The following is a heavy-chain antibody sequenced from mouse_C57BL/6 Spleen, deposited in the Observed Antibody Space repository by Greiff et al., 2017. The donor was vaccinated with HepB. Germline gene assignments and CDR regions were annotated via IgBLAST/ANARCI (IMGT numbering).Heavy chain of an antibody. Sequence: VKLQQPGAELVKPGASVKVSCKASGYTFTSYWMHWVKQRPGQGLEWIGRIHPSDSDTNYNQKFKGKATLTVDKSSSTAYMQLSSLTSEDSAVYYCALGYGNFYAMDYWGQGTSVTVSS. CDR3: ALGYGNFYAMDY. V-gene: IGHV1-74*01. D-gene: IGHD2-10*02. CDR2: IHPSDSDT. J-gene: IGHJ4*01. CDR1: GYTFTSYW.